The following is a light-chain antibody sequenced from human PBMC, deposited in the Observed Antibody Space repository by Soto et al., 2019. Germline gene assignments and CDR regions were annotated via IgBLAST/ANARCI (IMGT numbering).Light chain of an antibody. J-gene: IGKJ2*01. Sequence: DVPMTQSPSTLSSSVGDTVTLTCRASQSIDTALAWYQQKPGKAPNLLIYRASNLESGVPSRFSGSGSGTEFTLAISSLQPYDFATYHCQQYGFFLTFGEGTKLEIK. V-gene: IGKV1-5*03. CDR2: RAS. CDR3: QQYGFFLT. CDR1: QSIDTA.